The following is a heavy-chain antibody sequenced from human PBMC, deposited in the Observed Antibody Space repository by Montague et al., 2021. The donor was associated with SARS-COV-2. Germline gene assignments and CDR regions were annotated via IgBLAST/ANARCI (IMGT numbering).Heavy chain of an antibody. D-gene: IGHD2-2*01. Sequence: SLRLSCAASGFTFSNYYMNWVRQAPGKGPEWISYISTSAYTTSYAGSVKGRFTISRDNGKNSLYLQMNSLRVEDTAVYYCTRGYCSSVGDGLDFWGQGTKVTVSS. J-gene: IGHJ3*01. CDR3: TRGYCSSVGDGLDF. V-gene: IGHV3-48*03. CDR1: GFTFSNYY. CDR2: ISTSAYTT.